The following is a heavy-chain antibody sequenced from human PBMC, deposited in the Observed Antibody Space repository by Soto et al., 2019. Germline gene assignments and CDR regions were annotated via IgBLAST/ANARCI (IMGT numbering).Heavy chain of an antibody. Sequence: GGSLRLSCAASGFTFSSYAMSWVRQAPGKGLEWVSAISGSGGSTYYADSVKGRFTISRDNSKNTLYLQMNSVRAEDTAVYYCAKSYNWANDAFDIWGQGTMVTVSS. D-gene: IGHD1-20*01. J-gene: IGHJ3*02. CDR2: ISGSGGST. CDR3: AKSYNWANDAFDI. CDR1: GFTFSSYA. V-gene: IGHV3-23*01.